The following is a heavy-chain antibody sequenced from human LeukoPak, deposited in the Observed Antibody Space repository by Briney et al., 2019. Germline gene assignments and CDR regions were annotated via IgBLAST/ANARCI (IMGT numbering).Heavy chain of an antibody. CDR1: GFTFSSYA. CDR2: ITSNGGST. J-gene: IGHJ6*02. V-gene: IGHV3-64*01. Sequence: GGSLTLSCAASGFTFSSYAMHSLRQAPGKGLEYVSAITSNGGSTYYANSVMGRFTIYRDNSKNSVYLQMGSLGAEDMAVCYCARVGYPSYYYYGMDVWGQGTTVTVSS. D-gene: IGHD6-13*01. CDR3: ARVGYPSYYYYGMDV.